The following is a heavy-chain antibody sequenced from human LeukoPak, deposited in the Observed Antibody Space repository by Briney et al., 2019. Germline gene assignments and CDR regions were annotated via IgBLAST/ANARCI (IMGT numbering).Heavy chain of an antibody. D-gene: IGHD3-10*01. Sequence: SETQSLTCAVYGGSISGYYWSWIRQPPGKGLEWIGDINHSGSTNYNPSLKSRVTISVDTSKNQFSLKLSSVTAADTAVYYCASSRGYYGSGRRGRYFDYWGQGTLVTVSS. CDR3: ASSRGYYGSGRRGRYFDY. J-gene: IGHJ4*02. CDR2: INHSGST. CDR1: GGSISGYY. V-gene: IGHV4-34*01.